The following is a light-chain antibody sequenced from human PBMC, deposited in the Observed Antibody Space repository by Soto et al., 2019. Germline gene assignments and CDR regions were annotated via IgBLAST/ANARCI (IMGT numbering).Light chain of an antibody. CDR1: MRDVGAYNL. CDR3: SSYTYKSSLI. CDR2: EVR. V-gene: IGLV2-14*01. J-gene: IGLJ2*01. Sequence: QSALTQPASVSGSPGQSITISCAGTMRDVGAYNLVSWYQQHPGRDPQLIIYEVRHRPSGISFRFSGSKSGNTASWTISGLQAEDEAAYYCSSYTYKSSLIFGGGTKVTVL.